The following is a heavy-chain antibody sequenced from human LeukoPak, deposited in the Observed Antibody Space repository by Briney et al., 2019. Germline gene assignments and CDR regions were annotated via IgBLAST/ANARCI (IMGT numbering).Heavy chain of an antibody. V-gene: IGHV3-21*01. CDR1: GFSFSSYN. CDR2: ITSSSTYT. Sequence: PGGSLRLSCAASGFSFSSYNMNWVRQTPGKGLEWVSSITSSSTYTFYADSVKGRFTISRDNARNSLYLQMNSLRAEDTAVYYCARWIAVAGTSYYYYYYMDVWGKGTTVTISS. CDR3: ARWIAVAGTSYYYYYYMDV. D-gene: IGHD6-19*01. J-gene: IGHJ6*03.